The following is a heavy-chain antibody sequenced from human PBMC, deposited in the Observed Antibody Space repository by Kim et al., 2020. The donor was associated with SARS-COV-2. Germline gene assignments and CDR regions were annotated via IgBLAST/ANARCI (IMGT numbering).Heavy chain of an antibody. Sequence: LKRRITISVDTSKNQFSLKLSSVAAADTAVYYCARHSTMVRGVIRYWFDPWGQGTLVTVSS. D-gene: IGHD3-10*01. J-gene: IGHJ5*02. CDR3: ARHSTMVRGVIRYWFDP. V-gene: IGHV4-39*01.